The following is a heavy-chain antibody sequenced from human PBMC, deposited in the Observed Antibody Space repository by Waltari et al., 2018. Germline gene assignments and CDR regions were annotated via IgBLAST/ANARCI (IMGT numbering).Heavy chain of an antibody. CDR3: ARVSEELELPGYFQH. Sequence: QVQLVQSGAEVKKPGSSVKVSCKASRCTFSSYANSWVRQAPGPGLEWMGRIIPIFGTANYAEKFQGRVTITTDESTSTAYMELSSLRSEDTAVYYCARVSEELELPGYFQHWGQGTLVTVSS. D-gene: IGHD1-7*01. V-gene: IGHV1-69*05. CDR2: IIPIFGTA. CDR1: RCTFSSYA. J-gene: IGHJ1*01.